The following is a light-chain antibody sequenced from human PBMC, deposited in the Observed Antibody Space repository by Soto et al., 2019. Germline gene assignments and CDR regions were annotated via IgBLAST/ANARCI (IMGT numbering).Light chain of an antibody. Sequence: QLVLTQPPSVSGAPGERVTISCTGSSSDIGAGYRVRWYQQVPGTAPKLLIYDNTNRPSGVSVRFSGSKSGTSASLAITGLQAEDEADYYCQSYDSSLSGWVFGGGTKLTVL. CDR2: DNT. CDR1: SSDIGAGYR. CDR3: QSYDSSLSGWV. V-gene: IGLV1-40*01. J-gene: IGLJ2*01.